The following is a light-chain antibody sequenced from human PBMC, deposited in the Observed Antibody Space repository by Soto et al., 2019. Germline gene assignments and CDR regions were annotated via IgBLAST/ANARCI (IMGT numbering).Light chain of an antibody. CDR3: SSYTSSGTYV. CDR1: SSDVGSSNG. V-gene: IGLV2-18*02. CDR2: DVT. J-gene: IGLJ1*01. Sequence: QSALTQPPSVSRYPRQSVDISCTGTSSDVGSSNGVSWYQQPPGTAPKLMIYDVTNRPSGVPDRFSGFKSGNTASLTISGLQAEDEADYYCSSYTSSGTYVFGTGTKVTVL.